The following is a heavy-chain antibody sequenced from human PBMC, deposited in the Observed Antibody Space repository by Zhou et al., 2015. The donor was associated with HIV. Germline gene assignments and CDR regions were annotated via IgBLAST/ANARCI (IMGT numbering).Heavy chain of an antibody. CDR1: GYTFTYYY. CDR3: ARSYYDSSGPNAFDI. D-gene: IGHD3-22*01. CDR2: INPSNGIT. J-gene: IGHJ3*02. Sequence: QVQLVQSGAEVRKPGASVKVSCKASGYTFTYYYMHWVRQAPGQGLEWMGVINPSNGITSQAQGRVILTRDTSTSTVYLEIRSLRSDDTAVYYCARSYYDSSGPNAFDIWAKGQWSPSLQ. V-gene: IGHV1-46*04.